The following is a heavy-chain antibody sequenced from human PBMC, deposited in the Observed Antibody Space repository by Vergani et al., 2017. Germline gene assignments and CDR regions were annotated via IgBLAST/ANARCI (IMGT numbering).Heavy chain of an antibody. CDR2: INHSGST. J-gene: IGHJ4*02. CDR3: ARDYSFDDSSGYYYVFDY. Sequence: QVQLQQWGAGLLKPSETLSLTCAVYGGSFSGYYWSWIRQPPGKGLEWIGEINHSGSTNYNPSRKSRVTISVDTSKNQFSLKLSSVTAADTAVYYCARDYSFDDSSGYYYVFDYWGQGTLVTVSS. D-gene: IGHD3-22*01. V-gene: IGHV4-34*01. CDR1: GGSFSGYY.